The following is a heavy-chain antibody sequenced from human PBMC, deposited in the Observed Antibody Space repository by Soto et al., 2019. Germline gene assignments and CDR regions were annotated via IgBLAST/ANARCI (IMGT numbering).Heavy chain of an antibody. Sequence: SETLSLTCTVSGGSISSSSYYWGWIRQPPGKGLEWIGSIYYSGSTYYNPSLKSRVTISVDTSKNQFSLKLSSVTAAHTAVYYCATLWAGNFDYWGQGTLVTVCS. J-gene: IGHJ4*02. V-gene: IGHV4-39*01. CDR3: ATLWAGNFDY. CDR1: GGSISSSSYY. D-gene: IGHD6-19*01. CDR2: IYYSGST.